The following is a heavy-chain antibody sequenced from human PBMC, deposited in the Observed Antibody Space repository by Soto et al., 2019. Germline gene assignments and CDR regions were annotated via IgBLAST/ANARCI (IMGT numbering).Heavy chain of an antibody. D-gene: IGHD5-12*01. CDR1: GYNFTNYY. V-gene: IGHV1-46*01. J-gene: IGHJ4*02. CDR2: VNPNGGGT. Sequence: QVQLVQSGAEVKKPGASVKVSCKASGYNFTNYYMHWVRQAPGQGLEWMGIVNPNGGGTSYAQKFQGRVTMTRDTSTSTGYMELTGLRSEDTAVYYCARGGEWLQFDYWGQGTLVTVSS. CDR3: ARGGEWLQFDY.